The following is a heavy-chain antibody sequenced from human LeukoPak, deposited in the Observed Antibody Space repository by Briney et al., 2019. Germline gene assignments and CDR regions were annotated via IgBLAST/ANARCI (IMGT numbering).Heavy chain of an antibody. CDR3: ARVGYYDSSGFDRERYSFDY. J-gene: IGHJ4*02. V-gene: IGHV1-69*05. D-gene: IGHD3-22*01. CDR2: IIPIFGTA. Sequence: ASVKVSCKASGGTFSSYAISWVRQAPGQGLEWTGGIIPIFGTANYAQKFQGRATITTDVSTSTAYMELSSLRSEDTAVYYCARVGYYDSSGFDRERYSFDYWGQGTLVTVSS. CDR1: GGTFSSYA.